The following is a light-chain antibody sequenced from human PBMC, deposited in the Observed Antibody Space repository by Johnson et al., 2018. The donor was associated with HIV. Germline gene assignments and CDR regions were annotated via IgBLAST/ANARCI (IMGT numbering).Light chain of an antibody. Sequence: QSVLTQPPSVSAAPGQKVTISCSGSSSNIGNNDVSWYQQLPGTAPKLLIYDNYKRPSGIPDRISGSKSGTSATLGITGLQTGDEADYYCGTWDSSLSAVFGTGTKVTVL. V-gene: IGLV1-51*01. CDR2: DNY. CDR1: SSNIGNND. J-gene: IGLJ1*01. CDR3: GTWDSSLSAV.